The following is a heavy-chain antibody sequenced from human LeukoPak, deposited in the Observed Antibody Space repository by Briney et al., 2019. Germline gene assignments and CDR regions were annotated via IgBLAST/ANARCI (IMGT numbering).Heavy chain of an antibody. V-gene: IGHV1-24*01. CDR2: FDPEDGET. CDR1: GYTLTELS. Sequence: ASVKVSCKVSGYTLTELSMHWVRQAPGKGLEWMGGFDPEDGETIYAQKFQGRVTMTEDTSTSTAYMELRSLRSDDTAVYYCAKSSSRNSFDAFDIWGQGTMVTVSS. J-gene: IGHJ3*02. CDR3: AKSSSRNSFDAFDI. D-gene: IGHD6-13*01.